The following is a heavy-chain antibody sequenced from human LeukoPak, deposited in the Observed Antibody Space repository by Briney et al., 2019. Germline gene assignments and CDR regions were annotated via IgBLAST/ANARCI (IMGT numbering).Heavy chain of an antibody. CDR3: ARRYCSSSSCTLDY. J-gene: IGHJ4*02. V-gene: IGHV3-48*03. Sequence: PGGSLRLSCAASGFTFSTYEMNWVRQAPGKGLEWVSYISSRDSTIYYADSVKGRFTISRDNAKNPLYLQMNSLRAEDTAVYYCARRYCSSSSCTLDYWGQGTLVTVSS. D-gene: IGHD2-2*01. CDR1: GFTFSTYE. CDR2: ISSRDSTI.